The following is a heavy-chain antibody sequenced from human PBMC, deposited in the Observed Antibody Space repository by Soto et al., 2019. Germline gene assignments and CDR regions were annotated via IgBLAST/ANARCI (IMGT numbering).Heavy chain of an antibody. V-gene: IGHV4-34*01. CDR1: GGSFSGYY. CDR3: ARVRGGICSGGSCYLDAFDI. Sequence: SETLSLTCAVYGGSFSGYYWSWIRQPPGKGLEWIGEINHSGSTNYNPSLKSRVTISVDTSKNQFSLKLSSVTAADTAVYYCARVRGGICSGGSCYLDAFDIWGQGTMVTVSS. J-gene: IGHJ3*02. D-gene: IGHD2-15*01. CDR2: INHSGST.